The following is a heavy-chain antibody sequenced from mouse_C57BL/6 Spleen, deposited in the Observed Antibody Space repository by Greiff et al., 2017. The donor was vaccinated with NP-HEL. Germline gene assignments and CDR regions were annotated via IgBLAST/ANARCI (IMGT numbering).Heavy chain of an antibody. CDR3: ARANRFLYYYAMDY. CDR1: GYTFTSYW. D-gene: IGHD2-3*01. V-gene: IGHV1-69*01. CDR2: IDPSDSYT. Sequence: QVQLKQPGAELVMPGASVKLSCKASGYTFTSYWMHWVKQRPGQGLEWIGEIDPSDSYTNYNQKFKGKSTLTVDKSSSTAYMQLSSLTSEDSAVYYCARANRFLYYYAMDYWGQGTSVTVSS. J-gene: IGHJ4*01.